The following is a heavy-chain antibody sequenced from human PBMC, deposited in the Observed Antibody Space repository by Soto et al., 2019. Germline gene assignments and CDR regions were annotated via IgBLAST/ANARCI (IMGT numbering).Heavy chain of an antibody. CDR3: SRDKGERVAYGMDV. CDR1: GFTVSSSE. J-gene: IGHJ6*02. CDR2: INEDGTT. Sequence: SGGGLVQPGGSLRLSCTASGFTVSSSEMNWVRQAPGKGLERVSYINEDGTTFYADSVRGRFTISRDSAENSLFLQMNSLSAGDTAVYYCSRDKGERVAYGMDVWGQGTTVTVSS. V-gene: IGHV3-48*03. D-gene: IGHD3-16*01.